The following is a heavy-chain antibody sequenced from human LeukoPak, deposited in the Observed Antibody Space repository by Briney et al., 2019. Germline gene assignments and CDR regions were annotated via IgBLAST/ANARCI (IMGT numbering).Heavy chain of an antibody. D-gene: IGHD3-9*01. V-gene: IGHV4-31*03. CDR2: IYYSGST. CDR3: AREPQYYDILTGYHPGGYYYMDV. Sequence: SETLSLTCTVSGGSISSGGYYWSWIRQHPGKGLEWTGYIYYSGSTYYNPSLKSRVTISVDTSKNQFSLKLSSVTAADTAVYYCAREPQYYDILTGYHPGGYYYMDVWGKGTTVTVSS. CDR1: GGSISSGGYY. J-gene: IGHJ6*03.